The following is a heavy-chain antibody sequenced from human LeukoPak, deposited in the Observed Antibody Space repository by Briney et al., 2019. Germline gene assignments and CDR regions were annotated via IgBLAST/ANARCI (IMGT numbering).Heavy chain of an antibody. Sequence: PGGSLRLSCAASGYPFSGSDIHWVRQAPGKGLEWVAFVSHEGSSKFYAESVKGRFGISRDNSKSTTYLQMNGLRADDTAVYYCAKTTGGWPRLFDHWGQGTLVAVSS. J-gene: IGHJ4*02. V-gene: IGHV3-30*18. CDR1: GYPFSGSD. CDR3: AKTTGGWPRLFDH. D-gene: IGHD6-19*01. CDR2: VSHEGSSK.